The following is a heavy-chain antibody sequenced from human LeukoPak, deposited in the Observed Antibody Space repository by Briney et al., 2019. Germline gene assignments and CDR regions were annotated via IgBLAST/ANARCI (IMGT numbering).Heavy chain of an antibody. CDR3: ARGENGVIYYYYYMDV. V-gene: IGHV1-69*13. D-gene: IGHD4-17*01. J-gene: IGHJ6*03. CDR1: GGTFSSYA. Sequence: SVKVSCKASGGTFSSYAISWVRQAPGQGLEWMGGIIPIFGTANYAQKFQGRVTITADESTSTAYMELSSLRSEDTAVYYYARGENGVIYYYYYMDVWGKGTTVTVSS. CDR2: IIPIFGTA.